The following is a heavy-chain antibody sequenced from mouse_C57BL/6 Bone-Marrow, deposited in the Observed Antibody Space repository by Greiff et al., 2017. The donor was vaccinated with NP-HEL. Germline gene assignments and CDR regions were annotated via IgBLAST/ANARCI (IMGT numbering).Heavy chain of an antibody. J-gene: IGHJ2*01. Sequence: EVKLMESGAELVKPGASVKFSCTASGFNIKDYYMHWVKQRTEQGLAWIGRIDPEDGETKDAPKFQGKATITADTSSNTAYLQRSSLTSEETAVYYFARWGLGPCDYWGQGTTLTVSS. V-gene: IGHV14-2*01. CDR1: GFNIKDYY. D-gene: IGHD3-3*01. CDR3: ARWGLGPCDY. CDR2: IDPEDGET.